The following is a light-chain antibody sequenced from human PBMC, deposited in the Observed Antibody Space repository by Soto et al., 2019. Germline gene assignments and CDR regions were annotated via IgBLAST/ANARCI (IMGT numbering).Light chain of an antibody. CDR1: QSLLHHNGHNN. V-gene: IGKV2-28*01. Sequence: DIVMTQSPLSLPVTPGEPASISCRSSQSLLHHNGHNNLDWYLQKPGQSPQVLIYLSFNRASGVPDRFSGSGSGTDFTLKISRVEAEDVGVYYCIQTLQAPYTFGQGTKLEIK. J-gene: IGKJ2*01. CDR2: LSF. CDR3: IQTLQAPYT.